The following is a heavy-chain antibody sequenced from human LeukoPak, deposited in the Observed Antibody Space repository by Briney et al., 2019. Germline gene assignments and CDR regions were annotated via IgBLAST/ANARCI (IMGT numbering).Heavy chain of an antibody. CDR2: IIPIFGTA. V-gene: IGHV1-69*05. CDR3: ATGYSYGFDYYYYYYMDV. J-gene: IGHJ6*03. Sequence: GASVKVSCKASGGTFSSYAISWVRQAPGQGLEWMGGIIPIFGTANYAQKFQGRVTITTDESTSTAYMELSSLRSEDTAVYYCATGYSYGFDYYYYYYMDVWGKGTTVTVSS. CDR1: GGTFSSYA. D-gene: IGHD5-18*01.